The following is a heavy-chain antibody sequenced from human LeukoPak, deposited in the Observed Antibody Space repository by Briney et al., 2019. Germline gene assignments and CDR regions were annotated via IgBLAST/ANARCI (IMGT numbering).Heavy chain of an antibody. D-gene: IGHD3-16*01. V-gene: IGHV3-30*18. CDR2: ISFDGSNI. Sequence: QPGRSLRLSCAASGFTFRSYGMHWVRQAPGKGLEWVALISFDGSNIHYADSVKGRFTISRDNFRNTLYLQMNSLRAEDTAVYYSAKDGGMLTGVPNWFDPWGQGTLVTVSS. CDR3: AKDGGMLTGVPNWFDP. CDR1: GFTFRSYG. J-gene: IGHJ5*02.